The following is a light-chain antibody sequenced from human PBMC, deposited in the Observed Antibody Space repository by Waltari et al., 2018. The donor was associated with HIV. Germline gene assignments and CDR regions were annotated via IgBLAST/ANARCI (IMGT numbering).Light chain of an antibody. V-gene: IGLV1-47*01. Sequence: QSVLTQPPSASGTPGQRVTISCSGSSSNIGSKYVYWYQQLPGTAPKLLIYRNNQRPSGVPDRFSGSKSGTSASLAISGVRSEDEADYYCATWDDNLGGRVFGGGTKLTVL. CDR1: SSNIGSKY. CDR2: RNN. CDR3: ATWDDNLGGRV. J-gene: IGLJ3*02.